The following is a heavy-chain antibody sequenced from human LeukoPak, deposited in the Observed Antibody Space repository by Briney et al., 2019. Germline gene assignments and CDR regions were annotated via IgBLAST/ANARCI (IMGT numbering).Heavy chain of an antibody. CDR1: GGSTSSYY. J-gene: IGHJ6*03. CDR3: ARAPMYYYMDV. Sequence: PSETLSLTCTVSGGSTSSYYWSWIRQPPGKGLEWIGYIYYSGSTNYNPSLKSRVNISVDTSKNQFSLKLSSVTAADTAVYYCARAPMYYYMDVWGKGTTVTVSS. V-gene: IGHV4-59*01. CDR2: IYYSGST.